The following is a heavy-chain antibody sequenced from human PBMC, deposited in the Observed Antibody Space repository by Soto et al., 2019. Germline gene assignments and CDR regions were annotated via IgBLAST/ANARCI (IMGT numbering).Heavy chain of an antibody. CDR1: GFTFSSYS. CDR3: ARADSGYGTYSMSYGMDL. V-gene: IGHV3-48*01. J-gene: IGHJ6*02. D-gene: IGHD5-12*01. CDR2: ISSSSSTI. Sequence: PGGSLGLSCAASGFTFSSYSMNWVRQAPGKGLEWVSYISSSSSTIYYADSVKGRFTISRDNAKNSLYLQMNSLRAEDTAVYYCARADSGYGTYSMSYGMDLWGQGTAVTVSS.